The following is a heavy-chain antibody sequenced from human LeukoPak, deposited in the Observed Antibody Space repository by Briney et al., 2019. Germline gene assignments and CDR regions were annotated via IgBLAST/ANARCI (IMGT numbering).Heavy chain of an antibody. CDR2: IYHSGST. CDR1: GGSISSSNW. Sequence: SGTLSLTCAVSGGSISSSNWWSWVRQPPGKGLEWIGEIYHSGSTNYNPSLESRVTISVDKSKNQFSLKLSSVTAADTAVYYCARDLVQRYSSSWEPNDYWGQGTLVTVSS. CDR3: ARDLVQRYSSSWEPNDY. V-gene: IGHV4-4*02. D-gene: IGHD6-13*01. J-gene: IGHJ4*02.